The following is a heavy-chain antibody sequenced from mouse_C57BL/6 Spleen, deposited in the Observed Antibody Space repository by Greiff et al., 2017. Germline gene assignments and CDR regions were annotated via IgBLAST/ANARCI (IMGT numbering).Heavy chain of an antibody. D-gene: IGHD1-1*01. Sequence: QVQLQQSGAELVMPGASVKLSCKASGYTFTSYWMHWVKQRPGQGLEWIGEIDPSDSYTNYNQKFKGKSTLTVDKSSSTAYMQLSSLTSEDSAVYYCARRATVVGRRNYFDYWGQGTTLTVSS. CDR3: ARRATVVGRRNYFDY. V-gene: IGHV1-69*01. J-gene: IGHJ2*01. CDR2: IDPSDSYT. CDR1: GYTFTSYW.